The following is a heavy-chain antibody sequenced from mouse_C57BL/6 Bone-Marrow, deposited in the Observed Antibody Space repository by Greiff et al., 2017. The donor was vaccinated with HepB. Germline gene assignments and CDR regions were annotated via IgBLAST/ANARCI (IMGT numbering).Heavy chain of an antibody. CDR1: GFTFSDYY. CDR2: INYDGSST. J-gene: IGHJ1*03. V-gene: IGHV5-16*01. CDR3: ARDSTYWYFDV. D-gene: IGHD1-1*01. Sequence: EVNLVESEGGLVQPGSSMKLSCTASGFTFSDYYMAWVRQVPEKGLEWVANINYDGSSTYYLDSLKSRFIISRDNAKNILYLQMSSLKSEDTATYYCARDSTYWYFDVWGTGTTGTVSS.